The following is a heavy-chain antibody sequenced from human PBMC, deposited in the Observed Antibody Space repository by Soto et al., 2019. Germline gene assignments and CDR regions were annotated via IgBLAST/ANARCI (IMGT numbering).Heavy chain of an antibody. CDR1: GGSISSYY. V-gene: IGHV4-59*08. CDR3: ARHARRSNWFDP. Sequence: SETLSLTCTVSGGSISSYYWSWIRQPPGKGLEWIGYIYYSGSTNYNPSLKSRVTISVDTSKNQFSLKLSSVTAADTAVYYCARHARRSNWFDPWGQGTLVTVSS. J-gene: IGHJ5*02. CDR2: IYYSGST.